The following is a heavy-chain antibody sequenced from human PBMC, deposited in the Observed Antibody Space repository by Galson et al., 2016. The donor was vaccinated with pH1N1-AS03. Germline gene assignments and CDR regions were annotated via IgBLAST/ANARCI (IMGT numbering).Heavy chain of an antibody. Sequence: SVKVSCKASGYTFTSYGISWVRQAPGQGLEWMGGLIPIFHTPNYAQKFQGRVTITADESTDTAYMELSSLTSEDTAIYYCARHREYQVLSSAMDVWGQGTTVTVSS. CDR2: LIPIFHTP. V-gene: IGHV1-69*13. D-gene: IGHD2-2*01. J-gene: IGHJ6*02. CDR3: ARHREYQVLSSAMDV. CDR1: GYTFTSYG.